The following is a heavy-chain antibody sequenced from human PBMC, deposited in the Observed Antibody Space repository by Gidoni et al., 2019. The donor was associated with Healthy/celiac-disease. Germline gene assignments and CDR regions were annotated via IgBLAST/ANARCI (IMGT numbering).Heavy chain of an antibody. J-gene: IGHJ4*02. V-gene: IGHV3-30*18. CDR1: GSTFICYG. CDR3: AKGDRYCSSTSCYVVS. D-gene: IGHD2-2*01. Sequence: QVQLVESGGGVVQPGRPLSLSCPSPGSTFICYGMHWVRPAPGKGLEWVAVISYDGSNKYYADSVKGRFTISRDNSKNTLYLQMNSLRAEDTAVYYCAKGDRYCSSTSCYVVSWGQGTLVTVSS. CDR2: ISYDGSNK.